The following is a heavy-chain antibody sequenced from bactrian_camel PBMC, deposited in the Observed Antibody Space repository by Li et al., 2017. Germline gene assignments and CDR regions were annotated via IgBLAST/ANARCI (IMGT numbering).Heavy chain of an antibody. CDR3: AASWDVTAPAALGRISSPEFGY. D-gene: IGHD5*01. Sequence: HVQLVESGGDLAQAGGSLRLSCAASGYTYNRNCMAWFRQAPGEERAGVAAIHTGGDTMYADAVKGRFTISHDKASNTVYLQMDSLTPEDTGTYRCAASWDVTAPAALGRISSPEFGYWGEGTQVTVS. CDR2: IHTGGDT. J-gene: IGHJ6*01. V-gene: IGHV3S53*01. CDR1: GYTYNRNC.